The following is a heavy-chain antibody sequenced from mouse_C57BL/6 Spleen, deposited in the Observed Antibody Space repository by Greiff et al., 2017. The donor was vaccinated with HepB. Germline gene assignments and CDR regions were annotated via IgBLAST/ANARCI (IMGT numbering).Heavy chain of an antibody. CDR1: GYSFTGYY. V-gene: IGHV1-42*01. D-gene: IGHD2-4*01. CDR3: ARYDYDERFAY. J-gene: IGHJ3*01. CDR2: INPSTGGT. Sequence: EVQLQQSGPELVKPGASVKISCKASGYSFTGYYMNWVKQSPEKSLELIGEINPSTGGTTYNQKFKAKATLTVDKSSSTAYMQLKSLTSEDSAVYYCARYDYDERFAYWGQGTLVTVSA.